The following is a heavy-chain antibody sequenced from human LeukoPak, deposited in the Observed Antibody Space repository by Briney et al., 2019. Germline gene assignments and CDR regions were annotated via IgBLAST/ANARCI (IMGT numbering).Heavy chain of an antibody. Sequence: SETLSLTCTVSGGSISSYYWSWIRQPAGKGLEWIGYIYYSGSTNYNPSLKSRVTISVDKSKNQFSLKLSSVTAADTAVYYCARYFRQWLVTRGAFDIWGQGTMVTVSS. CDR3: ARYFRQWLVTRGAFDI. D-gene: IGHD6-19*01. V-gene: IGHV4-59*12. CDR1: GGSISSYY. J-gene: IGHJ3*02. CDR2: IYYSGST.